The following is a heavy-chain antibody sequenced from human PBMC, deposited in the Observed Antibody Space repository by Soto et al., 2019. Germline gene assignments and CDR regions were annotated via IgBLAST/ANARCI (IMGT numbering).Heavy chain of an antibody. D-gene: IGHD4-17*01. CDR3: ARSGTTVTTFWYFDL. CDR1: GFTFSNYG. CDR2: ISYDEDNI. J-gene: IGHJ2*01. V-gene: IGHV3-30*03. Sequence: ESGGGVVQPGKSLRLACVASGFTFSNYGMHWVRQAPGEGLEWVAVISYDEDNIYYADSVKGRFTISRDNSKNTLYLQMNSLRPEDTAVYFCARSGTTVTTFWYFDLWGRGTLVTVSS.